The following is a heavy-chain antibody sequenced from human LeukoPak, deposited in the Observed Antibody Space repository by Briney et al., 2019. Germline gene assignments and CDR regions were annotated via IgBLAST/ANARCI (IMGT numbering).Heavy chain of an antibody. CDR3: ARGCSGGSCYFLY. Sequence: GASVKVSCKASGYTFTTYAMQWVRQAPGQGLEWMGWINAGNGNTRYSQKFQGRVTITTDTSASTAYMELSSLTSEDTAVYYCARGCSGGSCYFLYWGRGTLVTVSS. CDR2: INAGNGNT. V-gene: IGHV1-3*01. J-gene: IGHJ4*02. D-gene: IGHD2-15*01. CDR1: GYTFTTYA.